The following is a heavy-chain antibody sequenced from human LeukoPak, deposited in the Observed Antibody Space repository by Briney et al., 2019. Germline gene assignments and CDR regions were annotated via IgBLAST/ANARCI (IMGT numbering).Heavy chain of an antibody. Sequence: SETLSLTCAVYGGSFSGYYWSWIRQPPGKGLEWIGEINHSGSTNYNPSLKSRVTISVGTSKNQFSLKLSSVTAADTAVYYCARGTPKIHCSGGSCYSEGDAFDIWGQGTMVTVSS. V-gene: IGHV4-34*01. J-gene: IGHJ3*02. CDR1: GGSFSGYY. CDR2: INHSGST. CDR3: ARGTPKIHCSGGSCYSEGDAFDI. D-gene: IGHD2-15*01.